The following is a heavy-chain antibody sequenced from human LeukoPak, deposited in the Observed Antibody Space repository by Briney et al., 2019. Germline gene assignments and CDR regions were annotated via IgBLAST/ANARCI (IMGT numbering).Heavy chain of an antibody. Sequence: GASVKVSCKAFGYTFTDYYIHWVKEAPGKGLEWMGRVDPEDGETTYAEKFQGRVTITADTSTDTAYMELNNLRSEDTAVYYCARGYEGPVPGYWGQGTLVTVSS. V-gene: IGHV1-69-2*01. D-gene: IGHD5-12*01. J-gene: IGHJ4*02. CDR1: GYTFTDYY. CDR3: ARGYEGPVPGY. CDR2: VDPEDGET.